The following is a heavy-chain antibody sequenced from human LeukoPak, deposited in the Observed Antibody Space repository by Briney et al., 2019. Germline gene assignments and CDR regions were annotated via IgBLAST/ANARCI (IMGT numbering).Heavy chain of an antibody. CDR3: ARDVNYGDYEGNFDY. CDR2: ISGSGGNT. J-gene: IGHJ4*02. CDR1: GFTFSSHA. Sequence: TGGSLRLSCVASGFTFSSHAMSWVRQAPGKGLEWVSAISGSGGNTYYADSVKGRFTISRDKSKNTLYLQMNSLRAEDTAVYYCARDVNYGDYEGNFDYWGQGTLVTVSS. V-gene: IGHV3-23*01. D-gene: IGHD4-17*01.